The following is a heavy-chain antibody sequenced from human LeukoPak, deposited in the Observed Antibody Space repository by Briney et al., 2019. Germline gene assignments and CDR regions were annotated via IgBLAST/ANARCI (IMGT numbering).Heavy chain of an antibody. V-gene: IGHV4-34*01. CDR3: ARHSGGTYYVNFDP. CDR2: INHRGST. Sequence: SETLSLTCVVYGGSFSGYYWNWIRQSPGKGLEWIGEINHRGSTNYNPSLKRRVTISLDTSKNQFSLKLSSVTAADTAVYYCARHSGGTYYVNFDPWGQGTLVTVSS. J-gene: IGHJ5*02. D-gene: IGHD1-26*01. CDR1: GGSFSGYY.